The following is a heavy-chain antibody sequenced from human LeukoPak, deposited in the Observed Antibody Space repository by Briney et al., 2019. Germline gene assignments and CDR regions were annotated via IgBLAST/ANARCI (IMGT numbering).Heavy chain of an antibody. Sequence: GESLKISCKGSGYSFTSYWIGWVRQMPGKGLEWMGIIYPGDSDTRYSPSFQGQVTISADKSISTAYLQWSSLKASDTAMYYCGVSTLGGYDILTGYSPFDYWGQGTLVTVSS. D-gene: IGHD3-9*01. CDR2: IYPGDSDT. CDR3: GVSTLGGYDILTGYSPFDY. J-gene: IGHJ4*02. V-gene: IGHV5-51*01. CDR1: GYSFTSYW.